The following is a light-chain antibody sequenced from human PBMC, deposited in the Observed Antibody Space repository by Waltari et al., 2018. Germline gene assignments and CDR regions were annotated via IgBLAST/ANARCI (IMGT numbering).Light chain of an antibody. CDR1: QSVLYSSNIENY. J-gene: IGKJ2*01. V-gene: IGKV4-1*01. CDR3: QQYYSTPYT. CDR2: WAS. Sequence: DIVMTQSPDSLAVSLGERATINCKSSQSVLYSSNIENYLAWYQQKPGHPPKVLIYWASTRESGVPDRFSGSGSGTDFTLTINSLQAEDVAVYYCQQYYSTPYTFGQGTKLEIK.